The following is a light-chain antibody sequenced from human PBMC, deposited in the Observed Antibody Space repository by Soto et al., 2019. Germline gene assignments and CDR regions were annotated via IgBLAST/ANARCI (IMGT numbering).Light chain of an antibody. CDR1: HNVSSY. J-gene: IGKJ5*01. CDR3: QRRSNWPIT. CDR2: HAS. Sequence: EIVLTQSPATLSLSPGERATLSCRASHNVSSYLAWYQQKPGQAPRLLIYHASNRAAGIPVRFRGSGSGTDFTLPISSLEPEDFAVYYCQRRSNWPITFDQGTRLEIK. V-gene: IGKV3-11*01.